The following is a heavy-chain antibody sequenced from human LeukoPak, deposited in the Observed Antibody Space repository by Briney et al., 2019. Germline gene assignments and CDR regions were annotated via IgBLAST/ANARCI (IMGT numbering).Heavy chain of an antibody. CDR2: IYSNGNT. CDR3: AREDWQRRFDY. Sequence: PSETLSLTCTVSGYSISSDNYCWSWFRQPAGKRLEWIGRIYSNGNTNYSPSLKSRVTISGDMSRNQVSLQLNSVTPEDTAVYYCAREDWQRRFDYWGQGTLVTVSS. CDR1: GYSISSDNYC. D-gene: IGHD6-25*01. V-gene: IGHV4-61*02. J-gene: IGHJ4*02.